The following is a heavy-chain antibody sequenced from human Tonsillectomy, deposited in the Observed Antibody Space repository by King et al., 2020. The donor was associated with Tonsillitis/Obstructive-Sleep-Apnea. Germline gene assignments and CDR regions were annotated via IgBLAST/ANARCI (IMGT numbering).Heavy chain of an antibody. Sequence: VQLVESGGGLVQRGGSLRLSCVASGFTFSSSWMTWVRQAPGKGLEWVANIKQDGSEKYYVGSVKGRFTISRDNAKNSLYLQMNGLRAEDTAVYYCAREVVVVPAAISDHYYYYMDV. J-gene: IGHJ6*03. CDR3: AREVVVVPAAISDHYYYYMDV. D-gene: IGHD2-2*02. V-gene: IGHV3-7*04. CDR2: IKQDGSEK. CDR1: GFTFSSSW.